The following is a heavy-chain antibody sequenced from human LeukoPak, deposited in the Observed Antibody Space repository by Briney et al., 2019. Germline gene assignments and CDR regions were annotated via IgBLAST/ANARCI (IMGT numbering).Heavy chain of an antibody. D-gene: IGHD3-22*01. V-gene: IGHV4-59*01. CDR3: ARGGGNYGFDY. CDR1: GGSISSYY. CDR2: IYYSGST. J-gene: IGHJ4*02. Sequence: PSETLSLTCTVSGGSISSYYWSWIRQPPGKGLEWIGYIYYSGSTNYNPSLKSRVTISVDTSKNQFSLKLSSVTAADTAVYYCARGGGNYGFDYWGQGTLVTVSS.